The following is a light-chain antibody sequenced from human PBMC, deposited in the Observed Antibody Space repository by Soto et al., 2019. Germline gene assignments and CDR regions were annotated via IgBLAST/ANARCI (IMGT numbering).Light chain of an antibody. Sequence: EVVLTQSPGTLSLSPGERATLSCCASQSVSRSYLAWYQQKPGQAPRLLIYIASSRATGIPDRFSGSGSGTDFTLTISRLEPEDFAMYYCQQYGSSPYTFGQGTKLEIK. CDR2: IAS. CDR3: QQYGSSPYT. J-gene: IGKJ2*01. V-gene: IGKV3-20*01. CDR1: QSVSRSY.